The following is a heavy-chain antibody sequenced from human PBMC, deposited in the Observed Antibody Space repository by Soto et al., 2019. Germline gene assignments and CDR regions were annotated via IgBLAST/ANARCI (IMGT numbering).Heavy chain of an antibody. CDR1: GFTFSDHY. Sequence: QVQLVESGGGLVKPGGSLRLSCAASGFTFSDHYMSWIRQAPGKGLEWVSDIASRGGTIHYADSVKGRCTISRDNAKNSLYLQMNSLSAENTDVYYCARSTLRSDSDTSGYHFDHWGQGTLVAVSS. CDR3: ARSTLRSDSDTSGYHFDH. CDR2: IASRGGTI. V-gene: IGHV3-11*01. D-gene: IGHD3-22*01. J-gene: IGHJ4*02.